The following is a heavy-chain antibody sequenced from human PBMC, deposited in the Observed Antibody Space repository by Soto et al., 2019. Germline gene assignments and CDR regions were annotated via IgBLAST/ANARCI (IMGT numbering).Heavy chain of an antibody. J-gene: IGHJ6*02. CDR2: IDPTDSYT. D-gene: IGHD5-12*01. Sequence: GESLKISCKGSGYRFTSYWVNWVRQMPGKGLEWMGRIDPTDSYTNYSPSFQGHVTISADKSISTAYLQWSSLKASDTATYYCAGRPGATSLRHCYFGIDDWGQGTTVTVSS. CDR1: GYRFTSYW. CDR3: AGRPGATSLRHCYFGIDD. V-gene: IGHV5-10-1*01.